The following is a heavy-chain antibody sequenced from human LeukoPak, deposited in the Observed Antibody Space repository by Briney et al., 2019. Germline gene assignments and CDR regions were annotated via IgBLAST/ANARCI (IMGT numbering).Heavy chain of an antibody. CDR1: GFTFSSYS. V-gene: IGHV3-21*01. CDR2: ISSSSSYT. D-gene: IGHD6-13*01. CDR3: ASLAGIFDY. Sequence: GGSLRLSCAASGFTFSSYSMNWVRQAPGKGLEWVSSISSSSSYTYYADSVKGRFTISRDNAKNSLYLQMNSLRAEDTAVYYCASLAGIFDYWGQGTLVTVSS. J-gene: IGHJ4*02.